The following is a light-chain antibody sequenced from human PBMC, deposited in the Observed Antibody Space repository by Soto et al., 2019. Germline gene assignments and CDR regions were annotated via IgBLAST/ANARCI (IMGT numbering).Light chain of an antibody. CDR2: GNR. Sequence: QSVLTQPASVSGAPGQRVTISCTGSSSNIGAGYEVQWYQQLPGTAPKLLIHGNRNRPSGVPDRFSGSNSGASASLAITGLQAEDEADYYCQSYESSRRVYVFGNGTKVTVL. CDR1: SSNIGAGYE. V-gene: IGLV1-40*01. CDR3: QSYESSRRVYV. J-gene: IGLJ1*01.